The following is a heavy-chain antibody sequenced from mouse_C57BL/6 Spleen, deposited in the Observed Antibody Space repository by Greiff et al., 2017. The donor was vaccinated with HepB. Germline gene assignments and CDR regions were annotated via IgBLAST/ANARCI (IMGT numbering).Heavy chain of an antibody. CDR1: GFSLSTFGMG. CDR3: ARIVDSSYDY. J-gene: IGHJ2*01. D-gene: IGHD1-1*01. Sequence: QVTLKVSGPGILQPSQTLSLSCSFSGFSLSTFGMGVGWSRQAPGRGLEWLAHIWWDDDKYNNPVLKSRLTNSKDTSKNQVFLKIANVDTADTATYCCARIVDSSYDYWGQGTTLTVSS. V-gene: IGHV8-8*01. CDR2: IWWDDDK.